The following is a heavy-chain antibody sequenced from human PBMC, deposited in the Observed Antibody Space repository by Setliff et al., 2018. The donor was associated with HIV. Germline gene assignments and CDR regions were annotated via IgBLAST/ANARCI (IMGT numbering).Heavy chain of an antibody. CDR1: GFSFGSYW. V-gene: IGHV3-7*01. J-gene: IGHJ4*02. CDR3: ARFRLYHYSNKVDY. CDR2: VKQDGSDK. Sequence: GGSLSFSCAASGFSFGSYWMSWVRQAPGKGLEWVANVKQDGSDKYYVDSVKGRFTISRDNAKNSLYLQMNSLRAEDTAVYYCARFRLYHYSNKVDYWGQGTLVTVSS. D-gene: IGHD4-4*01.